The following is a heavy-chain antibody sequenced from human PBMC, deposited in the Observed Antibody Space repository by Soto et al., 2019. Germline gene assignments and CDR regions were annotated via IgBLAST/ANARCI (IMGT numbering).Heavy chain of an antibody. V-gene: IGHV1-46*01. CDR2: INPSGGST. CDR1: GYTFTSYY. CDR3: AREVFGYDSSGYYSFDI. Sequence: ASVKVSCKASGYTFTSYYMHWVRQAPGQGLEWMGIINPSGGSTSYAQKFQGRVTMTGDTSTSTVYMELSSLRAEDMAVYYCAREVFGYDSSGYYSFDIWGQGTMVTVSS. D-gene: IGHD3-22*01. J-gene: IGHJ3*02.